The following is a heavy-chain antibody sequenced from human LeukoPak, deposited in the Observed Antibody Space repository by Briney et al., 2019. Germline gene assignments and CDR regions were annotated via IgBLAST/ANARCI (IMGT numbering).Heavy chain of an antibody. CDR1: GFTFSSYA. V-gene: IGHV3-30-3*01. CDR3: ACISSGYYEGYFDY. D-gene: IGHD3-22*01. J-gene: IGHJ4*02. CDR2: ISYDGSNK. Sequence: PGGSLRLSCAASGFTFSSYAMHWVRQAPGKGLEWVAVISYDGSNKYYADSVKGRFTISRDNSKNTVYLQMNSLRSEDTAVYYCACISSGYYEGYFDYWGQGTLVTVSS.